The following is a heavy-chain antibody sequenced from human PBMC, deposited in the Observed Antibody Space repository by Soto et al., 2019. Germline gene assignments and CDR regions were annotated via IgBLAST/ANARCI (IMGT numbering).Heavy chain of an antibody. Sequence: TMSLTCTVSRGSISSGGYNRSWIHKHPGKGLEWIGYIYYSGSTYYNPSLKSRVTISVDTSKNQFSLKLSSVTAADTAVYYCATNIGATTNYYGMGVWDRRTTVTVYS. CDR1: RGSISSGGYN. CDR3: ATNIGATTNYYGMGV. J-gene: IGHJ6*02. V-gene: IGHV4-31*03. D-gene: IGHD4-17*01. CDR2: IYYSGST.